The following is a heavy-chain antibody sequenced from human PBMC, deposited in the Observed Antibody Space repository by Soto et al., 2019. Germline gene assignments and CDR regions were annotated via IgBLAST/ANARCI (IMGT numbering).Heavy chain of an antibody. V-gene: IGHV3-30-3*01. CDR2: ISYDGSNK. CDR3: ARAELRYFDWLSETYLDY. J-gene: IGHJ4*02. D-gene: IGHD3-9*01. CDR1: GFTFSSYA. Sequence: GGSLRLSCAASGFTFSSYAMHWVRQAPGKGLEWVAVISYDGSNKYYADSVKGRFTISRDNSKNTLYLQMNSLRAEDTAVYYCARAELRYFDWLSETYLDYWGQGTLVTVSS.